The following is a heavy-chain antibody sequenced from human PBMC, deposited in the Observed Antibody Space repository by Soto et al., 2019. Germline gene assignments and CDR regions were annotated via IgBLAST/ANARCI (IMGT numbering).Heavy chain of an antibody. J-gene: IGHJ4*02. V-gene: IGHV4-34*01. CDR3: ARAFCRGYCHFDY. D-gene: IGHD3-3*01. Sequence: SETLSLTCAVYGGSFSGYYWSWIRQPPWKGLEWIGEINHSGITNYNPSLKSRVTISVDTSKNQFSLKLSSVTAADTAVYYCARAFCRGYCHFDYWGQAILVT. CDR1: GGSFSGYY. CDR2: INHSGIT.